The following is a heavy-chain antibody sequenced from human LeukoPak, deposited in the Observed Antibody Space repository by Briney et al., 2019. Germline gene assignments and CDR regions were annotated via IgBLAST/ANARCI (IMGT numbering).Heavy chain of an antibody. CDR3: ARGVVAGYYYYGMDV. J-gene: IGHJ6*02. CDR2: IYYSGST. V-gene: IGHV4-39*07. CDR1: GGSISSSSYY. D-gene: IGHD6-19*01. Sequence: KPSETLSLTCTVSGGSISSSSYYWGWIRQPPGKGLEWIGSIYYSGSTYYNPSLKSRVTISVDTSKNQFSLKLSSVTAADTAVYYCARGVVAGYYYYGMDVWGQGTTVTVSS.